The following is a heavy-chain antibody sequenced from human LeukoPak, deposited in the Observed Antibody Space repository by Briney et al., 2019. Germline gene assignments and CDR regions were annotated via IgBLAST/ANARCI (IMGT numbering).Heavy chain of an antibody. J-gene: IGHJ5*02. CDR2: ISTSGSTI. V-gene: IGHV3-11*04. D-gene: IGHD6-13*01. CDR3: VRMGVFGSSWDQRGYNWFDP. Sequence: PGGSLRLSCAASGFTFSDYYMSWIRQAPGKGLEWVSYISTSGSTIYYADSVKGRFTISRDNAKNSLYLQMNSLRAEDTAVYYCVRMGVFGSSWDQRGYNWFDPWGQGTLVTVSS. CDR1: GFTFSDYY.